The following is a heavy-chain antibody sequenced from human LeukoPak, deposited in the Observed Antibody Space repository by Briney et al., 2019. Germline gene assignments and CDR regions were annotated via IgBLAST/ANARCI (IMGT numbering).Heavy chain of an antibody. J-gene: IGHJ4*02. CDR1: GYTSTSYG. CDR3: ARVIMVRGVIKRLDY. V-gene: IGHV1-18*01. CDR2: ISAYNGNT. Sequence: GASVKVSCKASGYTSTSYGISWVRQAPGQGLEWMGWISAYNGNTNYAQKLQGRVTMTTDTSTSTAYMELRSLRSDDTAVYYCARVIMVRGVIKRLDYWGQGTLVTVSS. D-gene: IGHD3-10*01.